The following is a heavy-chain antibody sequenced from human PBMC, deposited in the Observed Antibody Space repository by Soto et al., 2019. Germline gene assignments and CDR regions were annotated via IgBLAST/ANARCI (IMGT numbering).Heavy chain of an antibody. J-gene: IGHJ4*02. CDR3: ATSYYNFWSGYYLAYFDY. Sequence: QVHLQQGGAGLLKPSETLSLTCAVYGVSFTGYYWSWIRKPPGKGLEWIGEINHSGSTNYNPSVKGRVTLAVDTYKKQFSLKLSSVTAADTAVYDCATSYYNFWSGYYLAYFDYWGQGTLVTVSS. CDR2: INHSGST. D-gene: IGHD3-3*01. CDR1: GVSFTGYY. V-gene: IGHV4-34*01.